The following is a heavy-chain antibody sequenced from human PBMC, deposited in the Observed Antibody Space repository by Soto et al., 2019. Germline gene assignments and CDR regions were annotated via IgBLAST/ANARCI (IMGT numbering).Heavy chain of an antibody. CDR3: ARHSWDYYYYYMDV. D-gene: IGHD3-16*01. J-gene: IGHJ6*03. CDR2: IYYSGST. Sequence: QVQLQESGPGLVKPSETLSLTCTVSGGSISSYYWSWIRQPPGKGLEWIGYIYYSGSTNYNPSIKSRVTISVDTYKNQFSLKLSSVTAADTAVYYCARHSWDYYYYYMDVWGKGTTVTVSS. V-gene: IGHV4-59*08. CDR1: GGSISSYY.